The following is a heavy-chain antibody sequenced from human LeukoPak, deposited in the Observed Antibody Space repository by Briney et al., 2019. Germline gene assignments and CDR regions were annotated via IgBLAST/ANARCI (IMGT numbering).Heavy chain of an antibody. CDR3: ARDQGGYYGSGTDYYYYMDV. D-gene: IGHD3-10*01. V-gene: IGHV3-74*01. Sequence: PGGSLRLSCAASGFTFSSYWMHWVRQAPGKGLVWVSRINSDGSSTSYADSVKGRFTISRDNAKNTLNLQMNSLRAEDTAVYYCARDQGGYYGSGTDYYYYMDVWGKGTTVTISS. J-gene: IGHJ6*03. CDR1: GFTFSSYW. CDR2: INSDGSST.